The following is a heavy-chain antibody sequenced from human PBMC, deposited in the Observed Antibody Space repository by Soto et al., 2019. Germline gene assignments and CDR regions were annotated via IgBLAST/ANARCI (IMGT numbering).Heavy chain of an antibody. CDR2: IKNRRDGGTA. Sequence: EVQLVESGGDLVNSGGSLRLSCAASGFTFSNVWMSWLRQAPGKGLEWVGRIKNRRDGGTADYAAPVKGRSIISRDDSKNSLYLEMNSLTTEDTGVYYCASFNSRDAFDLWGQGTMVTVSS. J-gene: IGHJ3*01. CDR3: ASFNSRDAFDL. V-gene: IGHV3-15*01. CDR1: GFTFSNVW.